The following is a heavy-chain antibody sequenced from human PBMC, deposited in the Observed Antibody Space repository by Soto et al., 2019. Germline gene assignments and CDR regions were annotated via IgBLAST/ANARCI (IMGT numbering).Heavy chain of an antibody. CDR3: ARDPYSGSKYCGMDV. J-gene: IGHJ6*02. CDR1: GGTFSSYA. D-gene: IGHD5-12*01. CDR2: INPSSDTT. V-gene: IGHV1-46*01. Sequence: ASVKVSCKASGGTFSSYAISWVRQAPGQGLEWMGIINPSSDTTSYAQKFQGRVTMTRDTSTSTVYMELSSLKAEDTAVYYCARDPYSGSKYCGMDVWGQTTTVTGSS.